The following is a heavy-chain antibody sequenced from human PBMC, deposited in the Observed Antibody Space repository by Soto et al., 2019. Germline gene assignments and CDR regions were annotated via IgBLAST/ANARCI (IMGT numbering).Heavy chain of an antibody. J-gene: IGHJ4*02. Sequence: EVQLLESGGGLVQPGGSLRLSCAASGFTFSSYAMSWVRQAPGKGLEWVSAISGSGGSTYYADSVKGRFTISRDNSKNTLYLQMNSLRAEDTAVYYCAKDRAVGSVVTTSDDYWGQGTLVTVSS. V-gene: IGHV3-23*01. CDR2: ISGSGGST. CDR1: GFTFSSYA. CDR3: AKDRAVGSVVTTSDDY. D-gene: IGHD3-10*01.